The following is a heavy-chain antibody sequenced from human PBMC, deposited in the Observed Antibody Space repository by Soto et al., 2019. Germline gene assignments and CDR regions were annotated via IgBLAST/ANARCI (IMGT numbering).Heavy chain of an antibody. CDR1: GGSISSYY. V-gene: IGHV4-4*07. CDR2: IYTSGST. D-gene: IGHD6-6*01. CDR3: ARVRIAARTGAYGMDV. J-gene: IGHJ6*02. Sequence: ETLSLTCTVSGGSISSYYWSWIRQPAGKGLEWIGRIYTSGSTNYNPSLKSRVTMSVDTSKNQFSLKLSSVTAADTAVYYCARVRIAARTGAYGMDVWGQGTTVTVSS.